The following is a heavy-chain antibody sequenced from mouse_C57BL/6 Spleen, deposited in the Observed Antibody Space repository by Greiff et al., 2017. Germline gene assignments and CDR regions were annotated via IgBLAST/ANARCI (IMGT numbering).Heavy chain of an antibody. D-gene: IGHD2-4*01. CDR1: GYSFTGYY. V-gene: IGHV1-42*01. CDR2: INTSTGGS. Sequence: EVQLQQSGPELVKPGASVKISCKASGYSFTGYYMNWVKQRPEKSLEWIGEINTSTGGSTYNQKFKAKATLTVDKSASTAYMQRKSLTSEDAAVYYCARYYDYDPDWFAYWGQGTLVTVSA. J-gene: IGHJ3*01. CDR3: ARYYDYDPDWFAY.